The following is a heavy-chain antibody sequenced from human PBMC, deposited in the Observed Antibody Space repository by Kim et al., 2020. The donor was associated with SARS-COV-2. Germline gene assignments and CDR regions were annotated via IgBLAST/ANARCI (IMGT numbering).Heavy chain of an antibody. Sequence: SSTSYADSVKGRFTISRDNAKNTLYLQMNSLRAEDTAVYYCALIVDYFDLWGRGTLVTVSS. D-gene: IGHD3-22*01. CDR2: SST. V-gene: IGHV3-74*01. CDR3: ALIVDYFDL. J-gene: IGHJ2*01.